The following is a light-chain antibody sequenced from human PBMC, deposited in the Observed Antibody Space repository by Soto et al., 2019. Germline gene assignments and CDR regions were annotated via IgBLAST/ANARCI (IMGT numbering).Light chain of an antibody. CDR2: GAS. CDR3: QQYYT. J-gene: IGKJ2*01. V-gene: IGKV3-20*01. Sequence: EIVLTQSPGTLSLSPGERATLSCRAIQSVSSSYLAWYQQKPDQDPRLLIYGASSRATGIPDWFSGSGSGTDFTLTNSRREPEDFALYYCQQYYTFCQGTKLEIK. CDR1: QSVSSSY.